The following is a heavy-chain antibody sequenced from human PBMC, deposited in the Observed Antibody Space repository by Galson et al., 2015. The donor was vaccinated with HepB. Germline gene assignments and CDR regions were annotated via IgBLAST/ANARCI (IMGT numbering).Heavy chain of an antibody. CDR2: ISSSSSYI. D-gene: IGHD3-16*01. Sequence: SLRLSCAASGFTFSSYSMNWVRQAPGKGLEWVSSISSSSSYIYYADSVKGRFTISRDNAKNSLYLQMNSLRAEDTAVYYCARAPWGIMITFGGAYFDYWGQGTLVTVSS. CDR1: GFTFSSYS. V-gene: IGHV3-21*01. CDR3: ARAPWGIMITFGGAYFDY. J-gene: IGHJ4*02.